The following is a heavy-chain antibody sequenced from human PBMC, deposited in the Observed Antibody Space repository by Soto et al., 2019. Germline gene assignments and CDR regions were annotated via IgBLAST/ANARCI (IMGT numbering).Heavy chain of an antibody. CDR2: FYYRGST. D-gene: IGHD2-8*01. V-gene: IGHV4-59*08. J-gene: IGHJ3*01. CDR3: ARTKTGYAFDV. CDR1: GGSISGYY. Sequence: SETLSLTCTVSGGSISGYYWAWIRQPPGKGLEWIGYFYYRGSTSYNPSLKSRVTISGDTSKNHFALKLSSVTAADTAVYYCARTKTGYAFDVWGQGTMVTVSS.